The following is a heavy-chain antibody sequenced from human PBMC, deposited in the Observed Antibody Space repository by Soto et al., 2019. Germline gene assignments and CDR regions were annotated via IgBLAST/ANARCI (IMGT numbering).Heavy chain of an antibody. Sequence: ASETLSLTCTVSGGSISSYYWSWIRQPPGKGLEWIGEINHSGSTNYNPSLKSRVTISVDTSKNQFSLKLSSVTAADTAVYYCARGVTMVRGVTSYYMDVWGKGTTVTVSS. V-gene: IGHV4-34*01. CDR3: ARGVTMVRGVTSYYMDV. CDR2: INHSGST. J-gene: IGHJ6*03. D-gene: IGHD3-10*01. CDR1: GGSISSYY.